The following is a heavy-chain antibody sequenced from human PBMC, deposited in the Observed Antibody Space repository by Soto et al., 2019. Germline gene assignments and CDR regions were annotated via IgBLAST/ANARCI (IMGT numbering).Heavy chain of an antibody. J-gene: IGHJ4*02. CDR1: QFTFSTYA. V-gene: IGHV3-23*01. CDR2: ISGSGGST. CDR3: AKVHGSGNYHNFPDY. Sequence: DVQLLESGGGFVQPGGSLRLSCAASQFTFSTYAITWVRQAPGKGLEWVSLISGSGGSTYYEDSVKGRFTISRDNSKDTLYLQMDSLRADDTAVYYCAKVHGSGNYHNFPDYWGQGTLVTVSS. D-gene: IGHD3-10*01.